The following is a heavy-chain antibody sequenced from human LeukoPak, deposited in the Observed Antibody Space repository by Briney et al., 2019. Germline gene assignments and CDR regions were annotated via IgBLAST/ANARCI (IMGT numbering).Heavy chain of an antibody. CDR3: ARRGFYYYYYGMDV. V-gene: IGHV4-31*03. CDR1: GGSISSSSYY. Sequence: SETLSLTCTVSGGSISSSSYYWGWIRQPPGKGLEWIGYISYSGSTYYNPSLKSRVTISVDTSKNQFSLKLSSVTAADTAVYYCARRGFYYYYYGMDVWGQGTTVTVSS. CDR2: ISYSGST. J-gene: IGHJ6*02.